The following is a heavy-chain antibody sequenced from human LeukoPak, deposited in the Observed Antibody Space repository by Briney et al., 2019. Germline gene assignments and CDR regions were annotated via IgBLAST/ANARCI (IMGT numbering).Heavy chain of an antibody. J-gene: IGHJ4*02. V-gene: IGHV3-33*01. CDR2: IWYDGSNK. CDR3: ARDRVIGELVPFDY. D-gene: IGHD6-6*01. CDR1: GFTFSSYG. Sequence: GRSLRLSCAASGFTFSSYGMHWVRQAPGKGLEWVAVIWYDGSNKYYADSVKGRFTISRDNSKNTLYLQMNSLRAEDTAAYYCARDRVIGELVPFDYWGQGTLVTVSS.